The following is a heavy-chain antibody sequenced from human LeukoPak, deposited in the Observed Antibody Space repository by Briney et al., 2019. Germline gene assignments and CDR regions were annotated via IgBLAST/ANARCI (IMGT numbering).Heavy chain of an antibody. J-gene: IGHJ4*02. CDR3: TTVHYYGSGSYPPY. CDR2: IKSKTDGGTT. CDR1: GVSLSTYG. Sequence: GGSLRLSCVVSGVSLSTYGMHWVRQAPGKGLEWVGRIKSKTDGGTTDYAAPVKGRFTISRDDSKNTLYLQMNSLKTEDTAVYYCTTVHYYGSGSYPPYWGQGTLVTVSS. D-gene: IGHD3-10*01. V-gene: IGHV3-15*01.